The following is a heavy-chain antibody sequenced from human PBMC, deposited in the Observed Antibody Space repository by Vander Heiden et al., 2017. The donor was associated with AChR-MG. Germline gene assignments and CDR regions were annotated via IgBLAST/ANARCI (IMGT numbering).Heavy chain of an antibody. D-gene: IGHD1-26*01. CDR2: ISGSGGST. V-gene: IGHV3-23*01. CDR1: GFPFSSCA. CDR3: AKAARRSYEGDY. J-gene: IGHJ4*02. Sequence: EVQLLESGGGLVLPGGSLRLLCAASGFPFSSCAMSWVRQAPGKGREWVSAISGSGGSTYYADSGKGRFTISRDNSKNTLYLQMNSLRAEDTAVYYCAKAARRSYEGDYWGQGTLVTVSS.